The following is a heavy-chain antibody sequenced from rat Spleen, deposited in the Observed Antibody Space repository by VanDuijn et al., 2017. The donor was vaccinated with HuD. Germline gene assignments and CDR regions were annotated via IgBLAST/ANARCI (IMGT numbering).Heavy chain of an antibody. CDR1: GLTFSDYG. J-gene: IGHJ2*01. D-gene: IGHD1-12*02. CDR2: ISYGDSSGHSGT. Sequence: EVQLVESGGGLVQPGRSLKLSCAASGLTFSDYGVAWVRQAPTTGLEWVATISYGDSSGHSGTYYRDSVKGRFTISRDNAKSTLSLQMDSLRSEDTATYYCTTSYDGSYYYDYWGQGVMVTVSS. V-gene: IGHV5-29*01. CDR3: TTSYDGSYYYDY.